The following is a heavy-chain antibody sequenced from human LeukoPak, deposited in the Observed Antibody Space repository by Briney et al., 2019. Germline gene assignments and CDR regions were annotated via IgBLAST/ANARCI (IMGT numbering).Heavy chain of an antibody. CDR1: GYSISSGYY. CDR2: IYHSGST. D-gene: IGHD2-2*01. V-gene: IGHV4-38-2*01. J-gene: IGHJ5*02. CDR3: ASNARSTSCAWGCRFDP. Sequence: SETLSLTCAVSGYSISSGYYWGWIRQPPGKGLEWIGSIYHSGSTYYNPSLKSRVTISVDTSKNQFSLKLSSVTAADTAVYYCASNARSTSCAWGCRFDPWGQGTLVTVSS.